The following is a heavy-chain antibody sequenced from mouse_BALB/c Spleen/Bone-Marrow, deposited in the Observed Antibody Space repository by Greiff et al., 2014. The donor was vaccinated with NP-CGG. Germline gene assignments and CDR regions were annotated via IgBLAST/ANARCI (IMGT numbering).Heavy chain of an antibody. V-gene: IGHV4-1*02. D-gene: IGHD2-3*01. J-gene: IGHJ3*01. CDR3: ARNGYYGWSAN. Sequence: EVQLQQSGGGLVQPGGSLKLSCAASGFDFRRYWMNWVRQAPGKGLEWIGEINPDSSTINYTPSLKDKFFISRDNAKNTLYLQMSKVRSEDTALYYCARNGYYGWSANWGQGTLVTVSA. CDR2: INPDSSTI. CDR1: GFDFRRYW.